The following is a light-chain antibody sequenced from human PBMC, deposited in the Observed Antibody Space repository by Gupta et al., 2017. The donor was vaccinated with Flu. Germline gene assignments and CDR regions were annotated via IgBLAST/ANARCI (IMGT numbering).Light chain of an antibody. CDR3: NSPDSTDNHQAV. Sequence: GDGLGNSYAIWFQQQPGQAPILVIYAKNIRPSGIPDQLSGSSSGNTASLTITGAQAEDEADYYCNSPDSTDNHQAVFGGGTKLTVL. CDR1: GLGNSY. J-gene: IGLJ2*01. V-gene: IGLV3-19*01. CDR2: AKN.